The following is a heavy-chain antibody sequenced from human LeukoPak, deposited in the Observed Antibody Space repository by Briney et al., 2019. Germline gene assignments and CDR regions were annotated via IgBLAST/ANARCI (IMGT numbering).Heavy chain of an antibody. D-gene: IGHD6-13*01. V-gene: IGHV1-69*05. Sequence: ASVKVSCKASGYTCTNYYMHWVRQAPGQGLEWMGGIIPIFGTANYAQKFQGRVTITTDESTSTAYMELSSLRSEDTAVYYCARGPIAAAGDYWGQGTLVTVSS. CDR3: ARGPIAAAGDY. J-gene: IGHJ4*02. CDR2: IIPIFGTA. CDR1: GYTCTNYY.